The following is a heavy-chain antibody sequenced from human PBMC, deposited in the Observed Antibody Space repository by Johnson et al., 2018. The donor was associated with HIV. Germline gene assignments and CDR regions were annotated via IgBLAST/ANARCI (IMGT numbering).Heavy chain of an antibody. V-gene: IGHV3-15*01. J-gene: IGHJ3*02. CDR1: GFTFSNAW. Sequence: VQLVESGGGLVKPGGSLRLSCAASGFTFSNAWMSWVRQAPGKGLEWVGRIKSNTDGGTTDYAAPVKGRFTISRDDSKNTLDLQMNSLKTEDTAVYYCTTPSGSYVSSYDAFDIWGQGTMVTVSS. D-gene: IGHD1-26*01. CDR2: IKSNTDGGTT. CDR3: TTPSGSYVSSYDAFDI.